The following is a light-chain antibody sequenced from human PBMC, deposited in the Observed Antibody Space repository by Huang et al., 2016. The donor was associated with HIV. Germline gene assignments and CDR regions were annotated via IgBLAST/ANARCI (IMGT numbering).Light chain of an antibody. V-gene: IGKV1-33*01. CDR1: QDISNY. Sequence: DIQMTQSPSSLSASVGDRVTITCQASQDISNYLNWYQQKPGKAPELLIYDASNLETGVPSRFSGSGSGTDFTFTISSLQPEDIATYYCQQYHRFGGGTKVEIK. CDR2: DAS. CDR3: QQYHR. J-gene: IGKJ4*01.